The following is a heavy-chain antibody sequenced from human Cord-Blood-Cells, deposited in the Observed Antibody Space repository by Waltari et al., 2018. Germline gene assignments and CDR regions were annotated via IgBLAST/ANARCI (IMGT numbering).Heavy chain of an antibody. Sequence: QVQLQESGPGLVKPSETLSLTCAVSGYSISSGYYWGCIRQPPGKGLEWIGSIYHSGSTYYNPSLKSRVTISVDTSKNQFSLKLSSVTAADTAVYYCARETGWGLGLGRYFDYWGQGTLVTVSS. CDR1: GYSISSGYY. D-gene: IGHD7-27*01. V-gene: IGHV4-38-2*02. J-gene: IGHJ4*02. CDR2: IYHSGST. CDR3: ARETGWGLGLGRYFDY.